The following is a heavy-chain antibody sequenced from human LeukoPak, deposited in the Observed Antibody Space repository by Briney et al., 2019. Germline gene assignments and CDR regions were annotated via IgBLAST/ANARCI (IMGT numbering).Heavy chain of an antibody. CDR2: IYTSGST. J-gene: IGHJ4*02. D-gene: IGHD6-19*01. V-gene: IGHV4-4*07. CDR1: GGSISSYY. Sequence: PSETLSLTCTVSGGSISSYYWSWIRQPAGKGLEWIGRIYTSGSTNYNPSVKRRVTMSVDTSKNQFSLELSSVTAADTAVYYCARSGYSSGWQIDYWGQGTLVTVSS. CDR3: ARSGYSSGWQIDY.